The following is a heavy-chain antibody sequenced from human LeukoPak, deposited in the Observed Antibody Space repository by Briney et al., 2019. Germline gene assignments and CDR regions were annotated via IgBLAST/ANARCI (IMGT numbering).Heavy chain of an antibody. CDR2: ISGSGGST. J-gene: IGHJ4*02. CDR1: GFTFSSYG. Sequence: GGSLRLSCAASGFTFSSYGMHWVRQAPGKGLEWVSAISGSGGSTYYADSVKGRFTISRDNSKNTLYLQMNSLRAEDTAVYYCAKAPGMGAQKGGLFDYWGQGTLVTVSS. CDR3: AKAPGMGAQKGGLFDY. D-gene: IGHD1-26*01. V-gene: IGHV3-23*01.